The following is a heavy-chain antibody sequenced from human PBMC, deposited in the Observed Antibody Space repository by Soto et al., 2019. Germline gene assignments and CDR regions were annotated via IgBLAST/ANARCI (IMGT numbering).Heavy chain of an antibody. CDR3: RLGDFFYGMDV. D-gene: IGHD3-3*01. V-gene: IGHV4-39*01. J-gene: IGHJ6*02. CDR1: GGSISSSSYY. Sequence: PSETLSLTCTVSGGSISSSSYYWGWIRQPPGKGLEWIGSIYYSGSTYYNPSLKSRVTISVDTSKNQFSLKLSSVTAADTAVYYCRLGDFFYGMDVWGQGTTVTVSS. CDR2: IYYSGST.